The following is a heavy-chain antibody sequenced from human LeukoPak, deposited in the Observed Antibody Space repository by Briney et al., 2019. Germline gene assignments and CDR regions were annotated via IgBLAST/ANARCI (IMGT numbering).Heavy chain of an antibody. CDR1: GGSVSSYY. CDR2: IYYSGST. V-gene: IGHV4-59*02. Sequence: SETLSLTCTVSGGSVSSYYWSWIRQPPGKGLEWLGYIYYSGSTYYNPSLKSRVTISVDTSKNQFSLKLSSVTAADTAVYYCAGGAPTGNWFDPWGQGTLVTVSS. CDR3: AGGAPTGNWFDP. J-gene: IGHJ5*02. D-gene: IGHD1-14*01.